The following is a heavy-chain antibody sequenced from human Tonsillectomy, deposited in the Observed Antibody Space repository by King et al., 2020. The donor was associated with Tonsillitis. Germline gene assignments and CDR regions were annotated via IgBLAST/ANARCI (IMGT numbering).Heavy chain of an antibody. CDR2: IYYSGST. CDR1: GGSISSVGYF. CDR3: AGYSGYDAALDY. V-gene: IGHV4-31*03. J-gene: IGHJ4*02. Sequence: VQLQESGPGLVKPSQTLSLTCTVSGGSISSVGYFWSWIRQHPGKGLEWIGYIYYSGSTYYNPSLMSRVTISLDTSKNQFSLKLSSVTASDTAVYYCAGYSGYDAALDYWGQGTLVTVSS. D-gene: IGHD5-12*01.